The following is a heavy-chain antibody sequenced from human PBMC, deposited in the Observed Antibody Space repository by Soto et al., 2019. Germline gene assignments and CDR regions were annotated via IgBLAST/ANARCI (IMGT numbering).Heavy chain of an antibody. CDR3: AHSPASGDCSSTSCVNWFDP. Sequence: QITLKESGPTLVKPTQTLTLTCTFSGFSLSTSGVGVGWILQPPGKALEWLALIYWNDDKRYSPSLKSRLTITKATSKNQVVLTMTNMDPVDTATYYCAHSPASGDCSSTSCVNWFDPWGQGTLVTVSS. CDR2: IYWNDDK. D-gene: IGHD2-2*01. V-gene: IGHV2-5*01. J-gene: IGHJ5*02. CDR1: GFSLSTSGVG.